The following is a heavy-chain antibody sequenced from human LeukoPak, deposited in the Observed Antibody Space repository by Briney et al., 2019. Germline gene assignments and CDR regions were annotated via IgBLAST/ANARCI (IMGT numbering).Heavy chain of an antibody. D-gene: IGHD3-10*01. V-gene: IGHV4-34*01. J-gene: IGHJ4*02. Sequence: SETLSLTCAVYSGSFSGYYWTWLRQPPGKGLEWIGEFNHSWGAKYNPSLKSRVTISVDTSNNHLSLNLNSVTAADTAVYYCAASLWFGIYPDYWGQGSLVTVSS. CDR2: FNHSWGA. CDR3: AASLWFGIYPDY. CDR1: SGSFSGYY.